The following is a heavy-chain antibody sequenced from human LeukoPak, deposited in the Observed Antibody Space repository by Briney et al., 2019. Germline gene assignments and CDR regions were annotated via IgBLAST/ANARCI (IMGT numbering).Heavy chain of an antibody. CDR2: ESGMGDIT. CDR1: GFTFSSYA. CDR3: AKGPVVPIATYFLDF. D-gene: IGHD2-2*01. J-gene: IGHJ4*02. Sequence: SGGSLRLSCAASGFTFSSYAMSWVRQAPGKGRERVSFESGMGDITYYADPVQGGVSISRDNSKNTLYVQMNSPSPEDTAIYYCAKGPVVPIATYFLDFWGPGTLVIVSS. V-gene: IGHV3-23*01.